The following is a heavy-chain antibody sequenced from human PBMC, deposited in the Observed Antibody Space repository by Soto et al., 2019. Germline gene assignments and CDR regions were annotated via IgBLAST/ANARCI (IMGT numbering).Heavy chain of an antibody. Sequence: GGSLRLSCAASGFTFSSYAMHWVRQAPGKGLEWVAVISYDGSNKYYADSVKGRFTISRDNTKNTLYLQMNSLRAEDTAVYYCAMSDYGRKYYFDYWGQGTLVIVSS. D-gene: IGHD4-17*01. CDR2: ISYDGSNK. CDR1: GFTFSSYA. J-gene: IGHJ4*02. V-gene: IGHV3-30*14. CDR3: AMSDYGRKYYFDY.